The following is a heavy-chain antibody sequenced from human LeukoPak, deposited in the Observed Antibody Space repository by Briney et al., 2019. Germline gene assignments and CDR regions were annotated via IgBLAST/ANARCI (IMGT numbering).Heavy chain of an antibody. V-gene: IGHV4-34*01. D-gene: IGHD3-22*01. CDR2: INHGGGA. J-gene: IGHJ4*02. CDR1: GGSFSSYY. Sequence: SETLSLTCAVYGGSFSSYYWSWIRQPPGKGLEWIGEINHGGGANYNPSLKSRVTVSGDTSNNQFSLKLSSVTAADTAVYYCARGAYYDSSGYYFDYWGQGTLVTVSS. CDR3: ARGAYYDSSGYYFDY.